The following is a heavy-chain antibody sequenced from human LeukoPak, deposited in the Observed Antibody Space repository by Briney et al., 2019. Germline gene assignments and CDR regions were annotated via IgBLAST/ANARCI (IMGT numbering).Heavy chain of an antibody. CDR1: GFTLSTYA. CDR2: ISFDGSNT. J-gene: IGHJ5*02. CDR3: GRDYTIFGVNWFGP. Sequence: GRSLRLSCEASGFTLSTYAMHWVRQAPGKGLEWVAFISFDGSNTYYADSVKGRFTISRDTSKNTLHLQMNTLRPEDTAVYFCGRDYTIFGVNWFGPWGQGTLVTVSS. D-gene: IGHD3-3*01. V-gene: IGHV3-30*01.